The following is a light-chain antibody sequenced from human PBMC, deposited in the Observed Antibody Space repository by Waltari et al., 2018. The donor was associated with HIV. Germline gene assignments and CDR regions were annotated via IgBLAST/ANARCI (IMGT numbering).Light chain of an antibody. CDR3: VGWDSRLSGYV. CDR1: SSNIENDN. J-gene: IGLJ1*01. CDR2: KDT. V-gene: IGLV1-47*01. Sequence: QSVLTQPPSASGTPGQRVTISCSGSSSNIENDNVYWYQQLTGAAPRLLIYKDTQRPSGGPDRFTGSKSGTSASRAISGLRSEDEADYYCVGWDSRLSGYVFGSGTKVTVL.